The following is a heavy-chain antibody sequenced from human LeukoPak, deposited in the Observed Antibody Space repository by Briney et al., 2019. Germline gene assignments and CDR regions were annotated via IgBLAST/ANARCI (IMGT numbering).Heavy chain of an antibody. V-gene: IGHV3-21*01. CDR1: GFTFSSYS. D-gene: IGHD3-3*01. CDR2: ISSSSSYI. J-gene: IGHJ6*03. Sequence: PGGSLRLSCAASGFTFSSYSMNWVRQAPGKGLEWVSSISSSSSYIYYADSVKGRFTISRDNAKNSLYLQMNSLRAEDTAVYYCARVFRLGGHYDFWSGYCYMDVWGKGTTVTVSS. CDR3: ARVFRLGGHYDFWSGYCYMDV.